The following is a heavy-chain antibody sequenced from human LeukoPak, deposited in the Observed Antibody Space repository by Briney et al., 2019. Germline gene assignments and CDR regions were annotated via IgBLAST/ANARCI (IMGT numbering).Heavy chain of an antibody. CDR2: IKSKIDGGTT. V-gene: IGHV3-15*01. Sequence: GGSLRLSCAASGFTFSNAWMSWVRQAPGKGLEWVGRIKSKIDGGTTDYAAPVKGRFTISRDDSKTTLYLQMNSLKIEDTAIYYCVRGHDSFDYWGQGTLVTVSS. J-gene: IGHJ4*02. CDR1: GFTFSNAW. CDR3: VRGHDSFDY. D-gene: IGHD3-3*01.